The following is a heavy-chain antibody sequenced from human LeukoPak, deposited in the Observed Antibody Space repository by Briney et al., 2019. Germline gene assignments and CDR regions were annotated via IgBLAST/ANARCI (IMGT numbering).Heavy chain of an antibody. V-gene: IGHV1-2*02. D-gene: IGHD3-16*02. CDR1: GYTFTGYY. CDR2: INPNSGGT. Sequence: ASVKVSCKASGYTFTGYYMHWVRQAPGQGLEWMGWINPNSGGTNYAQKFQGRVTMTRDTSISTAYMELSRLRSDDTAVYHCAREDMITFGGVIAPGPFFDYWGQGTLVTVSS. CDR3: AREDMITFGGVIAPGPFFDY. J-gene: IGHJ4*02.